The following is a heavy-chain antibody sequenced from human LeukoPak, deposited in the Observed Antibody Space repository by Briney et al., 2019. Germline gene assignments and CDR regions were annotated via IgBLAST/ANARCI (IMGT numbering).Heavy chain of an antibody. Sequence: TSETLSLTCAVYGGSFSGYYWSWIRQPPGKGLEWIGEINHSGSTNYNPSLKSRVTISVDTSKNQFSLKLSSVTAADTAVYYCARDRGYDLWSGYYFDYWGQGTLVTVSS. J-gene: IGHJ4*02. CDR3: ARDRGYDLWSGYYFDY. CDR1: GGSFSGYY. CDR2: INHSGST. V-gene: IGHV4-34*01. D-gene: IGHD3-3*01.